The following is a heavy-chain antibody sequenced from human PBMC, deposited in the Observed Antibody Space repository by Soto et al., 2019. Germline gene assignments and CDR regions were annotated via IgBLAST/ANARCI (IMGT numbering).Heavy chain of an antibody. CDR3: AAGGGLPRYY. J-gene: IGHJ4*02. CDR2: IYHSGST. CDR1: GGSFSDYY. V-gene: IGHV4-34*01. Sequence: SETLSLTCAVYGGSFSDYYWSWIRQPPGKGLEWIGYIYHSGSTYYNPSLKSRVTISVDRSKNQFSLKLSSVTAADTAVYYCAAGGGLPRYYWGQGTLVTVSS. D-gene: IGHD5-12*01.